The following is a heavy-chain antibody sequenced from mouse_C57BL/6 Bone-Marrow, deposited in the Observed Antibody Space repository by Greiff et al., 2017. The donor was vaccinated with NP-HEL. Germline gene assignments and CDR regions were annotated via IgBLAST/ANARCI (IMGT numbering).Heavy chain of an antibody. Sequence: QVQLQQSGAELARPGASVKMSCKASGYTFTSYTMHWVKQRPGQGLEWIGYINPSSGYTKYNQKFKDKATLTADKSSSTAYMQLSSLTSEDSAVYYCASTVVATDFDYWGQGTTLTVSS. D-gene: IGHD1-1*01. J-gene: IGHJ2*01. CDR1: GYTFTSYT. V-gene: IGHV1-4*01. CDR2: INPSSGYT. CDR3: ASTVVATDFDY.